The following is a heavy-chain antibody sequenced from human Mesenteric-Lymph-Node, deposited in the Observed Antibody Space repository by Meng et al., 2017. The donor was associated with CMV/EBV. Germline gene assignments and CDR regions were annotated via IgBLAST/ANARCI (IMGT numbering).Heavy chain of an antibody. CDR3: ARGGPLHHINSPDYFDY. D-gene: IGHD1-1*01. CDR2: INHSGST. J-gene: IGHJ4*02. CDR1: GGSFSGYY. V-gene: IGHV4-34*01. Sequence: GSLRLSCAVYGGSFSGYYWTWIRQPPGKGLEWIGEINHSGSTNYNPSLKSRVTISIDTSKNQFSLKLSSVTAADTAVYYCARGGPLHHINSPDYFDYWGQGTLVTVSS.